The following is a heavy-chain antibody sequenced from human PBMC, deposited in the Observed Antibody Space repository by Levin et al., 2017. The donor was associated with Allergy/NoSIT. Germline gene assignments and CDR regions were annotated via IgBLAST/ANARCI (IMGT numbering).Heavy chain of an antibody. CDR3: ANRAWQRDKQWPEVSLDY. D-gene: IGHD6-19*01. J-gene: IGHJ4*02. CDR2: ISVSGDTT. Sequence: PGGSLRLSCTASGFTFSNFAMSWVRQAPGKGLEWVSTISVSGDTTHYADSVKGRFTISRDNSRNTLYLQMNSLRAEDTAVYYCANRAWQRDKQWPEVSLDYWGQGTLVTVSS. CDR1: GFTFSNFA. V-gene: IGHV3-23*01.